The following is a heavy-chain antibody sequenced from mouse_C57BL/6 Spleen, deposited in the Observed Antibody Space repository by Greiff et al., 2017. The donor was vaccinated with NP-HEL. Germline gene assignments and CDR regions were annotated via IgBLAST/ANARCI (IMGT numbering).Heavy chain of an antibody. Sequence: EVKLVESGAELVRPGASVKLSCTASGFNIKDDYMHWVKQRPEQGLEWIGWIDPENGDTEYASKFQGKATITADTSSNTAYLQLSSLTSEDTAVYYCTMGGLDYWGQGTTLTVSS. J-gene: IGHJ2*01. CDR2: IDPENGDT. CDR3: TMGGLDY. V-gene: IGHV14-4*01. CDR1: GFNIKDDY. D-gene: IGHD1-1*02.